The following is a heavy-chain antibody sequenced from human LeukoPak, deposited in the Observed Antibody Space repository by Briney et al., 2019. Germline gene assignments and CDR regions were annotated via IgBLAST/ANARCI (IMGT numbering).Heavy chain of an antibody. V-gene: IGHV4-59*01. J-gene: IGHJ5*02. D-gene: IGHD4/OR15-4a*01. CDR1: RGSISGYS. CDR2: IYYSGET. CDR3: VRGPYGASISKWFDL. Sequence: SETLSLTCTVSRGSISGYSWSWIRQSPGGGVEGIGYIYYSGETAYNSSLRSGGTMSVHTSNNQFSLQLRSMTTADAAVYYCVRGPYGASISKWFDLWGQGTQVIVSP.